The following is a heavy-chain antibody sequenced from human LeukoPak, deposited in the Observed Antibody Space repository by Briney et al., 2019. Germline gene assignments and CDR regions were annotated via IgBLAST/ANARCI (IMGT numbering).Heavy chain of an antibody. V-gene: IGHV4-34*01. D-gene: IGHD4-11*01. CDR3: TRMTTGHDY. CDR1: GVSFDDYY. Sequence: PSETLSLTCAVSGVSFDDYYWNWVRQTPGKGLEWIGEINHIGYTNDSPSLKSRVTLSIDTSRKQFSLNLRSVTVADAGIYYCTRMTTGHDYWGQGTLVTVSS. J-gene: IGHJ4*02. CDR2: INHIGYT.